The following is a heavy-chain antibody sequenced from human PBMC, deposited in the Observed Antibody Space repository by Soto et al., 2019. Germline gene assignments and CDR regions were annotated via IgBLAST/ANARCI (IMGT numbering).Heavy chain of an antibody. CDR2: IIPIFGTA. J-gene: IGHJ6*02. CDR1: GGTFSSYA. V-gene: IGHV1-69*06. Sequence: ASVKVSCKASGGTFSSYAISWVRQAPGQGLEWMGGIIPIFGTANYAQKFQGRVTITADKSTSTAYMELSSLRSEDTAVYYCARGGEITIFGVVIIRGMDVWGRGTTVTVSS. D-gene: IGHD3-3*01. CDR3: ARGGEITIFGVVIIRGMDV.